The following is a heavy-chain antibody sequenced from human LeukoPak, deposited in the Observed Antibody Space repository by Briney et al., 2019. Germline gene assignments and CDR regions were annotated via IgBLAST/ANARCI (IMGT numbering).Heavy chain of an antibody. V-gene: IGHV2-5*01. CDR3: AHSRITMVRGVMPFDY. J-gene: IGHJ4*02. D-gene: IGHD3-10*01. CDR1: GFSLSTSGVG. CDR2: IYWNDDK. Sequence: ESGPTLVNPTQTLTLTCTFSGFSLSTSGVGVGWIRQPPGKALEWLALIYWNDDKRYSPSLKSRLTITKDTSKNQVVLTMTNMDPVDTATYYCAHSRITMVRGVMPFDYWGQGTLVTVSS.